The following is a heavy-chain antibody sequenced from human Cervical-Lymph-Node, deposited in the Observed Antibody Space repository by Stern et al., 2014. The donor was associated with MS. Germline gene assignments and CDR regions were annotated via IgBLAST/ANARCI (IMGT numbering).Heavy chain of an antibody. CDR1: GFIFDDYA. D-gene: IGHD3-3*01. CDR2: ITWNSGTI. J-gene: IGHJ6*02. CDR3: AKAARRLRFLFGMDV. Sequence: EVQLLESGGGLVQPGRSLRLSCGATGFIFDDYAMHWVRQPPGKGLEWVSGITWNSGTIGYADSVKGRFTISRDNDKNALYLQMNSLRGEDTALYYCAKAARRLRFLFGMDVWGQGTTVTVSS. V-gene: IGHV3-9*01.